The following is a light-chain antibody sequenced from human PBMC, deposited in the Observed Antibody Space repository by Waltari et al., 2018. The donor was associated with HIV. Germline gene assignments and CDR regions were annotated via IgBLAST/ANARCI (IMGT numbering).Light chain of an antibody. CDR3: TAWDDGLSDPV. CDR2: SNK. Sequence: QSVLTQPPSASGTPGQRVTISCSGSSSNIGSNTVNWYQQLPGTAPKLLIYSNKQRPPGVPDRFSGSKSGTSASLAISGLQSEDEADYYCTAWDDGLSDPVFGGWTKLTVL. V-gene: IGLV1-44*01. CDR1: SSNIGSNT. J-gene: IGLJ3*02.